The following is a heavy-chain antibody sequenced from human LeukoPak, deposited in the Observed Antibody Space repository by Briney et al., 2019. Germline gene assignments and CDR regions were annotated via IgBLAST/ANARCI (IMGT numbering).Heavy chain of an antibody. CDR2: ISSSGSTI. V-gene: IGHV3-48*03. CDR1: GFTFSSYE. J-gene: IGHJ6*04. Sequence: GGSERLSCAASGFTFSSYEMNWLRQAPGKGLEWVSYISSSGSTIYYADSVKGRFTISRDNAKNSLYLQMNSLRAEDTAVYYCAELGITMIGGVWGKGTTVTISS. CDR3: AELGITMIGGV. D-gene: IGHD3-10*02.